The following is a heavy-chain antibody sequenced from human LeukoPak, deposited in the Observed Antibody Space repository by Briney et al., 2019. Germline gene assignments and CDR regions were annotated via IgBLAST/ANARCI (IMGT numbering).Heavy chain of an antibody. J-gene: IGHJ4*02. CDR2: MSPNSGNT. CDR3: ARGPPNWGFDY. CDR1: GYTFTSYD. Sequence: ASVKVSCKASGYTFTSYDINWVRQATGQGLEWMGWMSPNSGNTGYAQKFQGRVTMTRNTFINTAYMELSSLRSEDTAVYYCARGPPNWGFDYWGPGTLVTGSS. D-gene: IGHD7-27*01. V-gene: IGHV1-8*01.